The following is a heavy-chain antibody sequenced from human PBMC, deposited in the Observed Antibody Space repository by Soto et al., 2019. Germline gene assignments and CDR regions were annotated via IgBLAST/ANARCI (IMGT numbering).Heavy chain of an antibody. CDR2: LNRGGSQK. J-gene: IGHJ4*01. Sequence: PGGSPRLSCAASEFTLSNYWMTWVRYAPGEGLEWVANLNRGGSQKKYVGFVKGLFTIARDNGQNSLSLEIDSLRVEDTAGYYCVRELGLDYWVDGAVVTVSS. CDR1: EFTLSNYW. V-gene: IGHV3-7*03. CDR3: VRELGLDY. D-gene: IGHD7-27*01.